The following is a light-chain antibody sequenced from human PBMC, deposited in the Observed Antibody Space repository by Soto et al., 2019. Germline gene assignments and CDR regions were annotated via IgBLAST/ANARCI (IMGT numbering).Light chain of an antibody. CDR1: NSDIGAFDY. Sequence: QSALTQPASVSGSPGQSITISCTGTNSDIGAFDYVAWYQQHPGKAPKLMIFAVSNRPSGISNRFSGSKSGNAASLTISGLQAEDEADYYCSSWATSSILVFGGGTQLTVL. CDR2: AVS. V-gene: IGLV2-14*03. J-gene: IGLJ2*01. CDR3: SSWATSSILV.